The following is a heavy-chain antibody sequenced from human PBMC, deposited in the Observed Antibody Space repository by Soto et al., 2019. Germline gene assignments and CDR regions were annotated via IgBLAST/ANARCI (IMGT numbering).Heavy chain of an antibody. CDR1: GYTFTSYG. D-gene: IGHD6-13*01. Sequence: ASVKVSCKASGYTFTSYGISWVRQAPGQGLEWMGWISAYNGNTNYAQKLQGRVTMTTDTSTSTAYMELRSLRSDDTAVYYCARDSQQLAHYYYYYMDVWGKGTTVTVSS. J-gene: IGHJ6*03. V-gene: IGHV1-18*01. CDR2: ISAYNGNT. CDR3: ARDSQQLAHYYYYYMDV.